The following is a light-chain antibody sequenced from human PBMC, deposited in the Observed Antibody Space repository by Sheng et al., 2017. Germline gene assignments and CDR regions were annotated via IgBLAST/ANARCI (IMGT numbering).Light chain of an antibody. CDR1: QSISSW. V-gene: IGKV1-5*03. Sequence: DIQMTQSPSTLSASVGDRVTITCRASQSISSWLAWYQQKPGKAPKLLIYKASSLESGVPSRFSGSGSGTEFTLTISCLQSEDFATYYCQQYYSFPSTFGQGTKVEIK. CDR2: KAS. J-gene: IGKJ1*01. CDR3: QQYYSFPST.